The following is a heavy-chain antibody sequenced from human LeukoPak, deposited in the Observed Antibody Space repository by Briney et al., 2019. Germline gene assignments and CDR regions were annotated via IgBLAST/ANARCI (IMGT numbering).Heavy chain of an antibody. D-gene: IGHD6-13*01. CDR1: GYSFTTYW. Sequence: GESLKISCKTSGYSFTTYWIAWVRQMPGKGLEWMGIIYPSDSDTIYTPYFQGQVTISANTSISTAYLQWSSLKASDTAMYYCERFVATSSWFFESWGQGTLVTVSS. V-gene: IGHV5-51*01. CDR3: ERFVATSSWFFES. J-gene: IGHJ4*02. CDR2: IYPSDSDT.